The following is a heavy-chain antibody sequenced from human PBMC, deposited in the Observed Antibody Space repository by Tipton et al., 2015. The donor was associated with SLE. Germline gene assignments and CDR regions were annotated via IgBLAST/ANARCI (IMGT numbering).Heavy chain of an antibody. Sequence: SLRLSCAASGFTFSNNWMTWVRQAPGKGLEWVAHIGQDGGEEFYVDSVRGRFIISRDNAKSSLYLQMNSLRAEDTAVFYCARAGDGTTFYYYGMDVWGQGTTVTVSS. V-gene: IGHV3-7*01. CDR1: GFTFSNNW. CDR2: IGQDGGEE. D-gene: IGHD1-1*01. CDR3: ARAGDGTTFYYYGMDV. J-gene: IGHJ6*02.